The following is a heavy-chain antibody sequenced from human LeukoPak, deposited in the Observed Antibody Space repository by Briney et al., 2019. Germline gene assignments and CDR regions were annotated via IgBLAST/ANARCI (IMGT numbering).Heavy chain of an antibody. J-gene: IGHJ4*02. D-gene: IGHD1-26*01. CDR2: INHSGST. CDR3: ARASYGPECDY. V-gene: IGHV4-34*01. Sequence: PSETLSLTCAVYGGSFSGYYWSWIRQPPGKGLEWIGEINHSGSTNYNPSLKSRVTISVDTSKNQFSLKLSSVTAADTAVYYCARASYGPECDYWGQGTLVTVSS. CDR1: GGSFSGYY.